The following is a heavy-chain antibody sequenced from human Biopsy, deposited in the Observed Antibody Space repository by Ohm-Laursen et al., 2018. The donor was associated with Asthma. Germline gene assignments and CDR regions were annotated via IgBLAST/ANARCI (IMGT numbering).Heavy chain of an antibody. CDR3: ARGQKSAGDRWFDP. V-gene: IGHV1-2*06. CDR1: GYTFIGCH. D-gene: IGHD6-13*01. Sequence: ASVKASCKASGYTFIGCHIHWMRQAPGQGLEWMGRINPNSGGTNYAQKFQGRVTMTRDTSISTAYMEVSRLRSDETAVYYCARGQKSAGDRWFDPWGQGTLVTVSS. CDR2: INPNSGGT. J-gene: IGHJ5*02.